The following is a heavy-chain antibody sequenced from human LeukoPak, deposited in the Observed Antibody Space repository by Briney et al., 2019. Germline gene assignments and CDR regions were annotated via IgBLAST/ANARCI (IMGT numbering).Heavy chain of an antibody. V-gene: IGHV4-34*01. Sequence: PSETLSLTCAVYGGSFSGYYWSWIRQPPGKGLEWIGEINHSGCTNYNPSLKSRVTISVDTSKNQFSLKLSSVTAADTAVYYCARGTDIVVVPAASRNRWFDPWGQGTLVTVSS. CDR1: GGSFSGYY. CDR3: ARGTDIVVVPAASRNRWFDP. D-gene: IGHD2-2*01. J-gene: IGHJ5*02. CDR2: INHSGCT.